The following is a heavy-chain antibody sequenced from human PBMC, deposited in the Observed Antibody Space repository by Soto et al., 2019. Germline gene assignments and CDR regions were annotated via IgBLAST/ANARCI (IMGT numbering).Heavy chain of an antibody. J-gene: IGHJ6*02. Sequence: QVQLQESGPGLVKPSQTLSLTCTVSGGSISSGGYYWSWIRQHPGKGLEWIGYIDYSGSTYYNPSHKRRITISVDTAKNQFSLKRVSVTAADTAVYYCARGGYYDFWGGYYGGRYGMDDWGQGTTVTVSS. V-gene: IGHV4-31*03. CDR3: ARGGYYDFWGGYYGGRYGMDD. D-gene: IGHD3-3*01. CDR2: IDYSGST. CDR1: GGSISSGGYY.